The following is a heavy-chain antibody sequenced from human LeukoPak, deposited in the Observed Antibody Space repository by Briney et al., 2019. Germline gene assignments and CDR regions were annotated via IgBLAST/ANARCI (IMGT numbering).Heavy chain of an antibody. CDR2: IYSGGST. V-gene: IGHV3-53*01. CDR3: AKDLTLFGVGSAFDH. J-gene: IGHJ4*02. CDR1: GFTVSSNY. Sequence: GGSLRLSCAASGFTVSSNYMSWVRQAPGKGLEWVSVIYSGGSTYYADSVKGRFTISRDNSKKTLYLQMNSLRAEDTAIYYCAKDLTLFGVGSAFDHWGQGTLVTVSS. D-gene: IGHD3-3*01.